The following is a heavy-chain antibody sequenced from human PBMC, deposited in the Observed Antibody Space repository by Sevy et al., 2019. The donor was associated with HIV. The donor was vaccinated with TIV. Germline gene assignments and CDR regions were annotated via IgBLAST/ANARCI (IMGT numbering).Heavy chain of an antibody. D-gene: IGHD3-22*01. V-gene: IGHV3-53*01. CDR1: GFTVSSNY. CDR2: IYSGGST. J-gene: IGHJ4*02. Sequence: GGSLRLSCAASGFTVSSNYMSWVRQAPGKGLEWVSVIYSGGSTYYADSVKGRFTISRDHSKNTLYLQMNSLRAEDTAVYYCAREYYYDSSGYSVDYWGQGTLVTVSS. CDR3: AREYYYDSSGYSVDY.